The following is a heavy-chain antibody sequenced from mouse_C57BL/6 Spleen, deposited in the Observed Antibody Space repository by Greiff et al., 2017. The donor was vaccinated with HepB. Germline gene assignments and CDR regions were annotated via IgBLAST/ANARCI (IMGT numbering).Heavy chain of an antibody. CDR3: ARIGYGSSYGYFDV. CDR1: GYSITSGYY. V-gene: IGHV3-6*01. D-gene: IGHD1-1*01. Sequence: DVKLVESGPGLVKPSQSLSLTCSVTGYSITSGYYWNWIRQFPGNKLEWMGYISYDGSNNYNPSLKNRISITRDTSKNQFFLKLNSVTTEDTATYYCARIGYGSSYGYFDVWGTGTTVTVSS. J-gene: IGHJ1*03. CDR2: ISYDGSN.